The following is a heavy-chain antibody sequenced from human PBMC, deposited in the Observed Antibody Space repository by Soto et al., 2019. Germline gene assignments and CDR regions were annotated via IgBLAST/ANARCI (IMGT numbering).Heavy chain of an antibody. CDR3: ASKPNSLYYFDY. Sequence: SETLSLTCAVSGYSISSSHWWGWIRQPPGKGLEWIGYIYYSGSTYYNPSLKSRVTMSVDTSKNQFSLKLTSVTAVDTAVYYCASKPNSLYYFDYWGQGALVTAPQ. CDR1: GYSISSSHW. V-gene: IGHV4-28*01. CDR2: IYYSGST. J-gene: IGHJ4*02. D-gene: IGHD5-18*01.